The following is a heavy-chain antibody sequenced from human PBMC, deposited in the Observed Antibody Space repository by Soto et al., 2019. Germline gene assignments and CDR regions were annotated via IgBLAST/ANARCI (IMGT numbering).Heavy chain of an antibody. CDR1: GFTFSSYW. J-gene: IGHJ4*02. V-gene: IGHV3-74*01. Sequence: EVQLVESGGGLVQPGGSLRLSCAASGFTFSSYWMHWVRQAPGKGLVWVSRINRDVSSTSYADSVKGRFTISRDNAKNRLYLQMNSLRAEATAVYYCAVAVAGPTAIGYWGQGTLVTVSS. CDR2: INRDVSST. CDR3: AVAVAGPTAIGY. D-gene: IGHD6-19*01.